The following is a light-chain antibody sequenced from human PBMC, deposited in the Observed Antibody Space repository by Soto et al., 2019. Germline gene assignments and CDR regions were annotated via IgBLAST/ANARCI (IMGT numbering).Light chain of an antibody. V-gene: IGKV3-11*01. Sequence: EIVLTQSPATLSLSPGERATLSCRASQSVSIYLAWYQQKPGQAPRLLIYDASNRVIGIPARFSGSGSGTYFSLTISSLEPEDFAVYYCQQRSSWPLTFGGGTKVEIK. CDR1: QSVSIY. CDR2: DAS. J-gene: IGKJ4*01. CDR3: QQRSSWPLT.